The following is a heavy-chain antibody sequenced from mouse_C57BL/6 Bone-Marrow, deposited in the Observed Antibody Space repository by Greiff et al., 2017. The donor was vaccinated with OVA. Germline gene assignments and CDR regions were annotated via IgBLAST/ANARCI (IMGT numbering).Heavy chain of an antibody. V-gene: IGHV1-82*01. CDR3: ASGGGWDYFDY. Sequence: VMLVESGPELVKPGASVKISCKASGYAFSSSWMNWVKQRPGKGLEWIGRIYPGDGDTNYNGKFKGKATLTADKSSSTAYMQLSSLTSEDSAVYFCASGGGWDYFDYWGQGTTLTVSS. J-gene: IGHJ2*01. CDR1: GYAFSSSW. CDR2: IYPGDGDT. D-gene: IGHD3-3*01.